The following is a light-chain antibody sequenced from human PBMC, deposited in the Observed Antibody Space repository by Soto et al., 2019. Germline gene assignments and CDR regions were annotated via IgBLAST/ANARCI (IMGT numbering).Light chain of an antibody. J-gene: IGLJ1*01. CDR1: SSNIGAGYD. V-gene: IGLV1-40*01. CDR2: NNN. Sequence: QSVLTQPPSLSGAPGQRVTISCTGSSSNIGAGYDVHWYQKLPGTAPKLLIHNNNNRPSGVPDRFSGSKSGTSASLAITGLQAEDEADYYCQSYDNSLSAFVFATGTKLTVL. CDR3: QSYDNSLSAFV.